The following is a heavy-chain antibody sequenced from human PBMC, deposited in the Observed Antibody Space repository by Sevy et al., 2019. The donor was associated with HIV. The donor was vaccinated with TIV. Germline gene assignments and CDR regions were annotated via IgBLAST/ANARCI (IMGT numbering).Heavy chain of an antibody. CDR2: IGNSGSDI. Sequence: GGSLRLSCAASEFTFSDYYMSWFRQAPGKGLEWVSYIGNSGSDIYYADSVKGRFTISRDNAKKSLYLQMNSLRVEDTAVYYCAREGMVSPDAFDIWGQGTLVTVSS. D-gene: IGHD3-10*01. CDR3: AREGMVSPDAFDI. J-gene: IGHJ3*02. CDR1: EFTFSDYY. V-gene: IGHV3-11*01.